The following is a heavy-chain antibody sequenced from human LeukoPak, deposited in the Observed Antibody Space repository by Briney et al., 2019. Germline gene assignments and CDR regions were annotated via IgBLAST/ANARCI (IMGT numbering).Heavy chain of an antibody. Sequence: SETLSLTCTVSGGSINSKYWSWIRQAPEKGLEWIGYISSSEGAEYNPSLETRVTISVDTSKNQFSLKLSSVTAADTAVYYCARGGGYASPIGYWGQGTLVTVSS. D-gene: IGHD5-12*01. CDR2: ISSSEGA. CDR3: ARGGGYASPIGY. V-gene: IGHV4-59*01. CDR1: GGSINSKY. J-gene: IGHJ4*02.